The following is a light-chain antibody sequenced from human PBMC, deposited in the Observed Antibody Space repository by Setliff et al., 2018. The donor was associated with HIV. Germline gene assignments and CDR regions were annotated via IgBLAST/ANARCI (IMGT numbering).Light chain of an antibody. J-gene: IGLJ3*02. Sequence: QEPSLTVSPGGTVTLTCGCNTGAVTSDFYPNWIQQIPXXAPRAVXXXANIKYSWTPARFSGSLLGGKAALTCPGVPPEDEADYXCLXXXSGXXXFGGGTKVTVL. CDR3: LXXXSGXXX. CDR1: TGAVTSDFY. V-gene: IGLV7-43*01. CDR2: XAN.